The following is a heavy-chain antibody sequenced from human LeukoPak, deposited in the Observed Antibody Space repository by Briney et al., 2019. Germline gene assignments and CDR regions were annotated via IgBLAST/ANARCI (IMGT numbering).Heavy chain of an antibody. J-gene: IGHJ6*03. D-gene: IGHD6-13*01. CDR3: ARDSSSSWALRNYYYYYYTDV. CDR1: GGSISSYY. V-gene: IGHV4-59*01. CDR2: IYYSGST. Sequence: TSETLSLTCTVSGGSISSYYWSWIRQPPGKGLEWIGYIYYSGSTNYNPSLKSRVTISVDTSKNQFSLKLSSVTAADTAVYYCARDSSSSWALRNYYYYYYTDVWGKGTTVTVSS.